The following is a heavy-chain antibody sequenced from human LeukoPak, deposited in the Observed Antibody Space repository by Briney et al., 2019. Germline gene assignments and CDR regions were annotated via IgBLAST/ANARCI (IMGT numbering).Heavy chain of an antibody. CDR3: ARDLWNFYDDSGYNRDFDS. D-gene: IGHD3-22*01. J-gene: IGHJ5*01. CDR1: TSR. V-gene: IGHV1-18*01. CDR2: IGTYGGDT. Sequence: ASVKVSCKATSRISWVRQAPGQGLEWMGWIGTYGGDTYYAQKFQGRITVTTDTSTSKVYMELRNLRSADTAVYYCARDLWNFYDDSGYNRDFDSWGQGTLVTVSS.